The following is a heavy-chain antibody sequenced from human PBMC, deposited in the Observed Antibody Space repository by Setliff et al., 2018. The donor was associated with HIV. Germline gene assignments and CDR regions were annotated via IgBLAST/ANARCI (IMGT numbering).Heavy chain of an antibody. CDR3: ARPSHVYGDNWPLGY. V-gene: IGHV1-8*01. Sequence: GASVKVSCKTFGYSFTAYQINWVRQATGQALEWMAWMNPSTGEVGYAQKFQGRLAMTRDSSANIAYMELRGLRSEDTAIYYCARPSHVYGDNWPLGYWGQGTLVTVSS. CDR1: GYSFTAYQ. D-gene: IGHD1-20*01. CDR2: MNPSTGEV. J-gene: IGHJ4*02.